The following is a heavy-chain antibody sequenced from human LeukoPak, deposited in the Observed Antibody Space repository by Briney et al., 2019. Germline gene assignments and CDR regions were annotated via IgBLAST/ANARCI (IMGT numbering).Heavy chain of an antibody. CDR1: GGSFSGFC. Sequence: PSETLSLTCAVYGGSFSGFCWSWVRQPPGKGLEWIGEINHSGSTHYNPSFKSRVTILVDTSRNQVSLKLTSVSAADTAVYYCARGPDSGSHFAWFDPWGQGTLVTVSS. V-gene: IGHV4-34*01. CDR3: ARGPDSGSHFAWFDP. CDR2: INHSGST. D-gene: IGHD3-10*01. J-gene: IGHJ5*02.